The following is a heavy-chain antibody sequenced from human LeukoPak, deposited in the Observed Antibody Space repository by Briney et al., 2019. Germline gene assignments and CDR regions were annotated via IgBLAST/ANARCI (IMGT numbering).Heavy chain of an antibody. CDR1: GGSISSYY. CDR3: SRARWIQVSGPNWFDP. Sequence: SETLSLTCTVSGGSISSYYWSWIRQPPGKGLEWIGYIYYSGSTNYNPSLKSRVTISVDTSKNQFSLKLSSVTPADTAVYYRSRARWIQVSGPNWFDPWGQGTLVTGSS. V-gene: IGHV4-59*01. CDR2: IYYSGST. J-gene: IGHJ5*02. D-gene: IGHD5-18*01.